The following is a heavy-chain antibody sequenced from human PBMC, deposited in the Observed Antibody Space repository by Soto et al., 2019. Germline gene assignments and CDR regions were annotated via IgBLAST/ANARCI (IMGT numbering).Heavy chain of an antibody. CDR1: GGSVSSGSYF. V-gene: IGHV4-61*01. CDR3: AREYSSGWYQIFDY. D-gene: IGHD6-19*01. Sequence: SETLSLTCTVSGGSVSSGSYFWSWIRQPPGKGLEWIGFIYYSASTTYNPSLKSRVTISVDTSKNQFSLKLRSVTAADTAVYYCAREYSSGWYQIFDYWGQGTLVTVSS. J-gene: IGHJ4*02. CDR2: IYYSAST.